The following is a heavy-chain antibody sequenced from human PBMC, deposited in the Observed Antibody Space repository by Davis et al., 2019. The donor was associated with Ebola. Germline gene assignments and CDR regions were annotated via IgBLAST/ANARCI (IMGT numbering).Heavy chain of an antibody. CDR3: AKSGLSFGVVKYHYGMDV. CDR1: GFTFSNYA. D-gene: IGHD3-3*01. Sequence: GGSLRLSCAASGFTFSNYAMSWVRQVPGKGLEWVTVISGTGGSTYYAGSVKGRFTISRDNSKKTLYLQMNSLRAEDTAVYYCAKSGLSFGVVKYHYGMDVWGKGTTVTVSS. CDR2: ISGTGGST. J-gene: IGHJ6*04. V-gene: IGHV3-23*01.